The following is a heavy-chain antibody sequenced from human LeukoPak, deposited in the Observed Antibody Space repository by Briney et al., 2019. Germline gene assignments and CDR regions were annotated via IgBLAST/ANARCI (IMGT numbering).Heavy chain of an antibody. Sequence: KTGGSLRLSCAASGFTFSSYAMSWIRQPPGKGLEWIGEINHSGSTNYNPSLKSRVTISVDTSKNQFSLKLSSVTAADTAVYYCARDQDAFDIWGQGTMVTVSS. CDR2: INHSGST. CDR1: GFTFSSYA. V-gene: IGHV4-34*01. J-gene: IGHJ3*02. CDR3: ARDQDAFDI.